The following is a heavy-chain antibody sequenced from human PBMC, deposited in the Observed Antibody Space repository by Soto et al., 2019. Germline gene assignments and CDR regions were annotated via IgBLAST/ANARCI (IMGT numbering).Heavy chain of an antibody. CDR3: ARVPGGSSWNKFDY. CDR2: INYSGST. Sequence: QVQLQESGPGLVKPSETLSLTCTVSGGSIYNYYWSWIRKPPGKGLEWIGYINYSGSTNYDPSLKSRVPMSVDTSKDQVSLELGCLTAADTAVYYCARVPGGSSWNKFDYWGQGTLVTVSS. D-gene: IGHD6-13*01. CDR1: GGSIYNYY. J-gene: IGHJ4*02. V-gene: IGHV4-59*01.